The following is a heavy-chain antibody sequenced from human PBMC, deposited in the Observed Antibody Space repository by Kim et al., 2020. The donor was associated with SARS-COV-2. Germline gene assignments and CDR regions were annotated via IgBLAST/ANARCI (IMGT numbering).Heavy chain of an antibody. J-gene: IGHJ4*02. D-gene: IGHD2-8*01. CDR1: GFTFSSYS. Sequence: GGSLRLSCAASGFTFSSYSMNWVRQAPGKGLEWVSSISSSSSYIYYADSVKGRFTISRDNAKNSLYLQMNSLRAEDTAVYYCARDGTLDCTNGLCITEVDYWGQGTLVTVSS. CDR2: ISSSSSYI. V-gene: IGHV3-21*01. CDR3: ARDGTLDCTNGLCITEVDY.